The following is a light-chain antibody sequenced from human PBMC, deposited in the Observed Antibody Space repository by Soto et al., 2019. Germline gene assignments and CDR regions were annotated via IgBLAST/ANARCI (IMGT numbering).Light chain of an antibody. Sequence: EIVMTQSPDTLFVSLGEGATLSCRASQSVSSHLAWYQQKPGQAPRLLIYDVSTRATGVPARFSGSGSGTDFTLTISSLQSEDFAVYYCQQFHNWPPITFGQGTRLEIK. CDR3: QQFHNWPPIT. J-gene: IGKJ5*01. CDR2: DVS. V-gene: IGKV3D-15*01. CDR1: QSVSSH.